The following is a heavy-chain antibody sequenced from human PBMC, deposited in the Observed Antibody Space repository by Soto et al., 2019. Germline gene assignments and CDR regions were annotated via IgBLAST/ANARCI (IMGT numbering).Heavy chain of an antibody. D-gene: IGHD6-6*01. CDR1: GYTPTELS. V-gene: IGHV1-24*01. Sequence: ASVKVSCKVSGYTPTELSMHWVRQAPGKGLEWMGGFDPEDGETIYAQKFQGRVSMNEDTSTDTAYMELSSLRSWETAVYYCAASYTISSDYYYESVMDVLCQGTTVTVSS. J-gene: IGHJ6*02. CDR3: AASYTISSDYYYESVMDV. CDR2: FDPEDGET.